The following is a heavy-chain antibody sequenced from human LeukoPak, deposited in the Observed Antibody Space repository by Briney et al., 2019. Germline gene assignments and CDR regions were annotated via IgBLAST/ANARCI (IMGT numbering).Heavy chain of an antibody. Sequence: PGGSLRLSCAASGFTFSDYYMSWIRQAPGKGLEWVSHISSSGSTIYYADSVKGRFTISRDNAKNSLYLQMNSLRSEDTAVYYCARGWDPYCSSTSCYPYYYMDVWGKGTTVTVSS. CDR2: ISSSGSTI. V-gene: IGHV3-11*01. J-gene: IGHJ6*03. CDR3: ARGWDPYCSSTSCYPYYYMDV. CDR1: GFTFSDYY. D-gene: IGHD2-2*01.